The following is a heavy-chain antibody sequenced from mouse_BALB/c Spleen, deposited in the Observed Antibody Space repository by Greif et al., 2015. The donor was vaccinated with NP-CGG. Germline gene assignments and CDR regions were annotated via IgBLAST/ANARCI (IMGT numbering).Heavy chain of an antibody. J-gene: IGHJ4*01. Sequence: VHLVESGAELVKPGASVKLSCKASGYTFTSYYMYWVKQRPGQGLEWIGEINPSNGGTNFNEKFKSKATLTVDKSSSTAYMQLSSLTSEDSAFYYCTRGAFYAMDYWGQGSSVTVSS. CDR2: INPSNGGT. V-gene: IGHV1S81*02. CDR3: TRGAFYAMDY. CDR1: GYTFTSYY.